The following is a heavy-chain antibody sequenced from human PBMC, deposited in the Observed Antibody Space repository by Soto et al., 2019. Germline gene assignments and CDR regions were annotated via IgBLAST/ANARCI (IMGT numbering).Heavy chain of an antibody. V-gene: IGHV3-9*01. CDR3: AKDSGASYHYHMDV. D-gene: IGHD3-10*01. CDR2: ITWNSGRI. CDR1: GFTFDDYA. Sequence: GGSLRLSCAASGFTFDDYAMHWVRQAPGKGLEWVSGITWNSGRIGYVDSVKGRFTISRDNAKNSLYLQMNGLRVEDTALYYCAKDSGASYHYHMDVWGKGTTVTVSS. J-gene: IGHJ6*03.